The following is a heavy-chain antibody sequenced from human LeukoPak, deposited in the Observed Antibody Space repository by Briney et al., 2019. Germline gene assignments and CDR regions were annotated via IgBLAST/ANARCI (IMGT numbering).Heavy chain of an antibody. D-gene: IGHD3-10*01. CDR1: GGSFSGYY. CDR3: ARNRYYYGSRNYGVPTWFDP. CDR2: IYYSGST. J-gene: IGHJ5*02. Sequence: SETLSLTCAVYGGSFSGYYWSWIRQPPGKGLEWIGYIYYSGSTNYNPSLKSRVTISVDTSKNQISLKLSSVTAADTAVYYCARNRYYYGSRNYGVPTWFDPWGQGTLVTVSS. V-gene: IGHV4-34*01.